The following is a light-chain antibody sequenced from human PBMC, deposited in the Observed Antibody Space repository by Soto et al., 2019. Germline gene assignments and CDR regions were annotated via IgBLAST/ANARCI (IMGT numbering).Light chain of an antibody. J-gene: IGLJ1*01. CDR1: SSDVGGSNY. V-gene: IGLV2-14*01. CDR3: RSYTSSNTLEV. CDR2: EVS. Sequence: QSVLIQPASVSGSPGQSITISCTGTSSDVGGSNYVSWYQHHPHRAPKLLIYEVSYRPSGVSNRFSGSKSGNTASLTISGLQAEDEADYYCRSYTSSNTLEVFGFGTQLTVL.